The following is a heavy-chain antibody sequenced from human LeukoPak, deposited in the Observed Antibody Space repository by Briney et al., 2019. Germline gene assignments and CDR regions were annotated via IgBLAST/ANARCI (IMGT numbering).Heavy chain of an antibody. V-gene: IGHV3-7*01. J-gene: IGHJ6*03. CDR1: GFTFSNYW. D-gene: IGHD4-17*01. CDR3: ARDATTELGTVYMDV. Sequence: GSLRLSCAASGFTFSNYWMSWVRQAPGKGLEWVANIKQDGSEKYYVDSVKGRFTISRDNAKRSLYLQMNSLRAEDTAVYCARDATTELGTVYMDVWGKGTTVTISS. CDR2: IKQDGSEK.